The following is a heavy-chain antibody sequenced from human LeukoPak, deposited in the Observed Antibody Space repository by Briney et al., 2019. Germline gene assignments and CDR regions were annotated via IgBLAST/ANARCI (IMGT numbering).Heavy chain of an antibody. CDR2: ISAYNGNT. CDR3: ARGDYDFWSGYAGWFDP. CDR1: GYTFTSYG. Sequence: APVKVSCKASGYTFTSYGISWVRQAPGQGLEWMGWISAYNGNTDYAQKLQGRVTMTTDTSTSTAYMELRSLRSDDTAVYYCARGDYDFWSGYAGWFDPWGQGTLVTVSS. J-gene: IGHJ5*02. D-gene: IGHD3-3*01. V-gene: IGHV1-18*01.